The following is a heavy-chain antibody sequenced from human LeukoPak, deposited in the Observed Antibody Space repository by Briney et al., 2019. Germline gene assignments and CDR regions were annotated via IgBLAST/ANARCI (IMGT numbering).Heavy chain of an antibody. CDR3: ESTLPYYSDDDCAL. J-gene: IGHJ1*01. V-gene: IGHV3-7*01. CDR1: LVAIRNSW. Sequence: VGSLRLSCVPSLVAIRNSWMSWVRQAPGKGLECVANIHPDASVQNYVASVKGRFTISRDNATNLLYLPINNLRAEDPAVYYCESTLPYYSDDDCALGGQGTLVTVSS. D-gene: IGHD2-21*01. CDR2: IHPDASVQ.